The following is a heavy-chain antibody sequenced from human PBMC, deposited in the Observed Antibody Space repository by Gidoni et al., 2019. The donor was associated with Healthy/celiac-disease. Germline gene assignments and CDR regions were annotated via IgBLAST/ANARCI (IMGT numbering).Heavy chain of an antibody. CDR3: ARQAYGSGSYVAFDI. J-gene: IGHJ3*02. CDR1: GYSFTSYG. CDR2: IDPSDSYT. V-gene: IGHV5-10-1*01. Sequence: EVQLVQSGAGVTKPGEALRISCRGSGYSFTSYGISWVRQMPGKGLEWMVRIDPSDSYTNYSPSVQGHVTISADKSISTAYLQWSSLKASDTAMYYCARQAYGSGSYVAFDIWGQGTMVTVSS. D-gene: IGHD3-10*01.